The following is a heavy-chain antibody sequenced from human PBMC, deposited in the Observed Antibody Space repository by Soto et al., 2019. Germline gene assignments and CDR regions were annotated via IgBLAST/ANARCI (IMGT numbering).Heavy chain of an antibody. CDR2: ISSSSSTI. CDR1: GFTFSSYS. J-gene: IGHJ3*02. Sequence: EVQLVESGGGLVQPGGSLRLSCAASGFTFSSYSMNWVRQAPGKGLEWVSYISSSSSTIYYADSVKGRFTISRDNAKNSLYLQMNSLRAEVTAVYYCTREGQWLFLGQAFDIWGPGTMVTVSS. CDR3: TREGQWLFLGQAFDI. D-gene: IGHD6-19*01. V-gene: IGHV3-48*01.